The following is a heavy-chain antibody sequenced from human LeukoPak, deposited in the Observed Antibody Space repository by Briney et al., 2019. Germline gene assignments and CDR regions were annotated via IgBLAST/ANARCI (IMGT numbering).Heavy chain of an antibody. V-gene: IGHV3-74*01. CDR3: AKGPRGYSFDTDY. J-gene: IGHJ4*02. CDR2: LNTDGSTT. CDR1: GFTFSSYW. D-gene: IGHD5-18*01. Sequence: GGSLRLSCAASGFTFSSYWMHWVRHAPGKGLVWVSRLNTDGSTTYYADSVKGRFTISRDNAKNTLYLQMNSLRAEDTAVYYCAKGPRGYSFDTDYWGQGTLVTVSS.